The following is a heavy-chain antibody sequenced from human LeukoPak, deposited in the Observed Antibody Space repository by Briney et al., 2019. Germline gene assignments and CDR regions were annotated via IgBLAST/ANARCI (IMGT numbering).Heavy chain of an antibody. D-gene: IGHD3-3*01. Sequence: ASVKVSCKASGYTFTGYYMHWVRQAPGQGLEWMGWINPNSGGTNYAQKFQGRVTMTRDTSISTAYVELGRLRSDDTAVYYCASHTRLGVVIKDGMDVWGQGTTVTVSS. CDR1: GYTFTGYY. CDR2: INPNSGGT. J-gene: IGHJ6*02. V-gene: IGHV1-2*02. CDR3: ASHTRLGVVIKDGMDV.